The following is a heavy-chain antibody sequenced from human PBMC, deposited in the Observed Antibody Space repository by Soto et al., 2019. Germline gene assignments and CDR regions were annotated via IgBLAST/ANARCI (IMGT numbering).Heavy chain of an antibody. CDR2: ISETGGST. Sequence: QPGGSLRLSCAASGFAFSSYAMSWVRQAPGKGLEWVSTISETGGSTYYTDSVKGRFTISRDTSKNTLYPQMNSLRAEDTALYYCAKDARPSSWGQGTLVTVSS. CDR3: AKDARPSS. J-gene: IGHJ5*02. V-gene: IGHV3-23*01. CDR1: GFAFSSYA.